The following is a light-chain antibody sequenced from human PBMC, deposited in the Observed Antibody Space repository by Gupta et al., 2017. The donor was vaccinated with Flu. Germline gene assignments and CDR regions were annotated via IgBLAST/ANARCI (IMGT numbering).Light chain of an antibody. CDR1: QGISTY. Sequence: PSFLSASVGDRVTITCRARQGISTYLAWYQQKPGKAPKLLIYGASSLKSGVPSRFSGSGSGTEFTLTISSRQAEDFATYYCQQGNSYPWTFGQGTKVEIK. CDR3: QQGNSYPWT. J-gene: IGKJ1*01. V-gene: IGKV1-9*01. CDR2: GAS.